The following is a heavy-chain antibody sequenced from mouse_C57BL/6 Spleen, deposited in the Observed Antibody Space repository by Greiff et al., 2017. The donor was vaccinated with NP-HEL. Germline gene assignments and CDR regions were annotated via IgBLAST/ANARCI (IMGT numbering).Heavy chain of an antibody. V-gene: IGHV1-55*01. CDR1: GYTFTSYW. Sequence: QVQLQQPGAELVKPGASVKMSCKASGYTFTSYWITWVKQRPGQGLEWIGDIYPGSGSTNYNEKFKSKATLTVDTSSSTAYMQLSSLTSEDSAVYYCARNLIYDGYYWYFDVWGTGTTVTVSS. CDR3: ARNLIYDGYYWYFDV. D-gene: IGHD2-3*01. J-gene: IGHJ1*03. CDR2: IYPGSGST.